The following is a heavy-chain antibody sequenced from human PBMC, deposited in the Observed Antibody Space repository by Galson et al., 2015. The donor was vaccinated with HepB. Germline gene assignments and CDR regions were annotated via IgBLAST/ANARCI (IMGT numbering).Heavy chain of an antibody. V-gene: IGHV1-2*04. CDR2: INPNSGGT. D-gene: IGHD5-18*01. CDR3: ARGEADRSVDTAMVAVPYYYYGMDV. J-gene: IGHJ6*02. CDR1: GYTFTGYY. Sequence: SVKVSCKASGYTFTGYYMHWVRQAPGQGLEWMGWINPNSGGTNYAQKFQGWVTMTRDTSISTAYMELSRLRSDDTAVYYCARGEADRSVDTAMVAVPYYYYGMDVWGQGTTVTVSS.